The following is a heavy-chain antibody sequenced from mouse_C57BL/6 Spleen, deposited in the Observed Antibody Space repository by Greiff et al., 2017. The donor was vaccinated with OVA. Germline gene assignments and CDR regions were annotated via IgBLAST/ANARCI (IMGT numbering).Heavy chain of an antibody. J-gene: IGHJ2*01. Sequence: DVHLVESGGDLVKPGGSLKLSCAASGFTFSSYGMSWVRQTPAKRLEWVATISSGGSYTYYPDRVKGRFTISTDNAKNTLYLQMSSLKSEETAMYYCARSFTTVVTYYFDYWGQGTTLTVSS. CDR2: ISSGGSYT. D-gene: IGHD1-1*01. CDR3: ARSFTTVVTYYFDY. V-gene: IGHV5-6*01. CDR1: GFTFSSYG.